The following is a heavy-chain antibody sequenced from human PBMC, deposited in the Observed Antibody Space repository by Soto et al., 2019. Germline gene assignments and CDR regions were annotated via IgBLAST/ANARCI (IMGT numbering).Heavy chain of an antibody. CDR2: INHSGST. Sequence: PSETLSLTCAVYGGAFSGYYWSWIRQPPGKGLEWIGEINHSGSTNYNPSLKSRVTISVDTSKNQFSLKLSSVTAADTAVYYCSRCGWDIVVVVAATRWFDPWGQGTQVTVS. D-gene: IGHD2-15*01. V-gene: IGHV4-34*01. CDR1: GGAFSGYY. CDR3: SRCGWDIVVVVAATRWFDP. J-gene: IGHJ5*02.